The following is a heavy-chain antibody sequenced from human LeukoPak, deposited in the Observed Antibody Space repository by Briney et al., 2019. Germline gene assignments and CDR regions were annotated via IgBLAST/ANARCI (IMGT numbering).Heavy chain of an antibody. D-gene: IGHD3-16*01. CDR3: ARAFDHHFDY. Sequence: GGSLRLSCAASGFIVSGSYMGWVRQAPGKGLEWVSYIYSDGRTFYADSVKGRFTTSRDSSKNTLYFQMNSLRAEDTAVYYCARAFDHHFDYWGQGTLVTVSS. J-gene: IGHJ4*02. V-gene: IGHV3-53*01. CDR2: IYSDGRT. CDR1: GFIVSGSY.